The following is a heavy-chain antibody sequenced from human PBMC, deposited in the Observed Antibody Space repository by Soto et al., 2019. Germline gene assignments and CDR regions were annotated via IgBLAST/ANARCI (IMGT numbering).Heavy chain of an antibody. J-gene: IGHJ6*02. V-gene: IGHV3-30-3*01. CDR2: ISYDGSNK. D-gene: IGHD1-1*01. CDR3: ARDGEPQLEPPSFWDYGMDV. CDR1: GFTFSSYA. Sequence: QVQLVESGGGVVQPGRSLRLSCAASGFTFSSYAMHWVRQAPGKGLEWVAVISYDGSNKYYADSVKGRFTISRDNSKNTLYLQMNSLRAEDTAVYYCARDGEPQLEPPSFWDYGMDVWGQGTTVTVSS.